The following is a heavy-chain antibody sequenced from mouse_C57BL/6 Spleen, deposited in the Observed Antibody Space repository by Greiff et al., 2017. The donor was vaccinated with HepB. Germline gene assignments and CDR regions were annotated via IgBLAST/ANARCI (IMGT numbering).Heavy chain of an antibody. V-gene: IGHV1-15*01. CDR3: TRAYYSNYFFAY. CDR2: IDPETGGT. D-gene: IGHD2-5*01. Sequence: VQLQQSGAELVRPGASVTLSCKASGYTFTDYEMHWVKQTPVHGLEWIGAIDPETGGTAYNQKFKGKAILTADKSSSTAYMELRSLTSEDSAVYYCTRAYYSNYFFAYWGQGTLVTVSA. J-gene: IGHJ3*01. CDR1: GYTFTDYE.